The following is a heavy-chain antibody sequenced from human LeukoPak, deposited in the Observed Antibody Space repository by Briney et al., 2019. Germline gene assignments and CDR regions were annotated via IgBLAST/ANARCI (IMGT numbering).Heavy chain of an antibody. CDR3: ARSPPPLIPARPSWYFDL. J-gene: IGHJ2*01. CDR2: IYYSGST. V-gene: IGHV4-59*11. Sequence: SETLSLTCTVSGGSISSHYWSWIRQPPGKGLVWIGYIYYSGSTNYNPSLKSRVTISVDTSKNQFSLKLSSVTAADPAVYYCARSPPPLIPARPSWYFDLWGRGTLVTVSS. CDR1: GGSISSHY. D-gene: IGHD6-6*01.